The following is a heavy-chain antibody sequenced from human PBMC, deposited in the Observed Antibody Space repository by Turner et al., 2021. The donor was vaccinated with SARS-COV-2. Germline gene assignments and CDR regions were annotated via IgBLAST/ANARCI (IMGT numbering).Heavy chain of an antibody. Sequence: EVQVVESGGGLVKPGGSLRLSCAASGFTFSSYSMNWVRQAPGKGLEWVSSISSSSSYIYYADSVKGRFTISRDNAKNSLYLQMNSLRAEDTAVYYCARDPGYSGYDYWQNTEFFDYWAREPWSPSPQ. CDR1: GFTFSSYS. J-gene: IGHJ4*02. V-gene: IGHV3-21*01. CDR3: ARDPGYSGYDYWQNTEFFDY. D-gene: IGHD5-12*01. CDR2: ISSSSSYI.